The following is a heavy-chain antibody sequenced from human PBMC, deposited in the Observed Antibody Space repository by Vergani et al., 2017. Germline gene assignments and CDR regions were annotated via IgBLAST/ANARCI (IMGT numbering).Heavy chain of an antibody. D-gene: IGHD2-2*01. CDR2: ISGSGGST. CDR1: GFTFSHYS. J-gene: IGHJ4*02. V-gene: IGHV3-23*04. CDR3: AKAPIVVVPFDY. Sequence: EVQMVESGGGLVKPGGSLRLSCVASGFTFSHYSMNWVRQATGKGLEWVSAISGSGGSTYYADSVKGRFTISRDNSKNTLYLQMNSLRAEDTAVYYCAKAPIVVVPFDYWGQGTLVTVSS.